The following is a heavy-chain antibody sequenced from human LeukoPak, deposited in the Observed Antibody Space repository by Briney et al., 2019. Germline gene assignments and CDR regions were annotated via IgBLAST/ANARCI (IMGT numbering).Heavy chain of an antibody. D-gene: IGHD3-22*01. CDR1: GFIVSSNY. CDR2: ISGSGGST. Sequence: GGSLRLSCAASGFIVSSNYLSWVRQAPGKGLEWVSGISGSGGSTHYADSVKGRFTISRDNSKNTLYLQMNSLRAEDTAVYYCAKRGYYDSSGSYAPFDYWGQGTLVTVSS. CDR3: AKRGYYDSSGSYAPFDY. J-gene: IGHJ4*02. V-gene: IGHV3-23*01.